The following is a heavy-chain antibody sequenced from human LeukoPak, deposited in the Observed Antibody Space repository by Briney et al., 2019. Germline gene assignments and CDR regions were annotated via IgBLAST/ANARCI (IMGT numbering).Heavy chain of an antibody. CDR3: ASLFTTSMDV. CDR2: IYSGGST. CDR1: GFTVSSNY. Sequence: GGSLRLSCAASGFTVSSNYMSWVRQAPGKGLEWVSVIYSGGSTYYADSVKGRFTISRDNSKNTLYLQMNSQRAEDTAVYYCASLFTTSMDVWGQGTTVTVSS. V-gene: IGHV3-53*01. J-gene: IGHJ6*02. D-gene: IGHD2/OR15-2a*01.